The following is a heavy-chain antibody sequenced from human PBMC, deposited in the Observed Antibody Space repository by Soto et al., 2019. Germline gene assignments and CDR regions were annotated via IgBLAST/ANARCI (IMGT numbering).Heavy chain of an antibody. CDR2: INHSGIT. D-gene: IGHD1-1*01. CDR1: GGSFSGYY. V-gene: IGHV4-34*01. Sequence: SETLSLTCAVSGGSFSGYYWSWFRQRPGKGLEWIGKINHSGITNCNSSLMSRVTISLETSKNTFSLNLISVTAADTAVYYCARTMLLVASTRPYNYFGLDVWGQGTPVTVSS. CDR3: ARTMLLVASTRPYNYFGLDV. J-gene: IGHJ6*01.